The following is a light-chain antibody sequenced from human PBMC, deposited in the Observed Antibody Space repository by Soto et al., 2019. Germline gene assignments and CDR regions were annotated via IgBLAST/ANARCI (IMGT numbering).Light chain of an antibody. CDR2: KAS. CDR3: QQYNSYPYN. Sequence: DILMTQSPSTLSATVGDRVTITCRASQSISSWLAWYQQKPGKAPKLLIYKASSLESGVPSRFSGSGSGTEFTLTISSLQPDDFATYYCQQYNSYPYNFGQGTKLEIK. CDR1: QSISSW. J-gene: IGKJ2*01. V-gene: IGKV1-5*03.